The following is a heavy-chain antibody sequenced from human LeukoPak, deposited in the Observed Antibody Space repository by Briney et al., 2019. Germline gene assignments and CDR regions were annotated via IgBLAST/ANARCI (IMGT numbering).Heavy chain of an antibody. D-gene: IGHD3-22*01. Sequence: GGSLRLSCAASGFTFSSYAMSWVRQAPGKGLEWVSAISGSGGSTYYADSVKGRFTISRDNSKNTLYLQMNSLRAEDTAVYYCARVTMIVRGAFDIWGQGTMVTVSS. J-gene: IGHJ3*02. V-gene: IGHV3-23*01. CDR1: GFTFSSYA. CDR3: ARVTMIVRGAFDI. CDR2: ISGSGGST.